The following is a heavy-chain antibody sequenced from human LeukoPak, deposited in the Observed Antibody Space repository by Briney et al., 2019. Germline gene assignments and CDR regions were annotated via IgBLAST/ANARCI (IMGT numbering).Heavy chain of an antibody. D-gene: IGHD6-6*01. V-gene: IGHV1-18*01. J-gene: IGHJ5*02. Sequence: GASVKVSCKASGYTFTSYGISWVRQAPGQGLEWMGWISAYNGNTNYAQKLQGRVTMTTDTSTSTAYMELRSLRSDDTAVYYCARDRSKVAARGLVFDPWGQGTLVTVSS. CDR3: ARDRSKVAARGLVFDP. CDR2: ISAYNGNT. CDR1: GYTFTSYG.